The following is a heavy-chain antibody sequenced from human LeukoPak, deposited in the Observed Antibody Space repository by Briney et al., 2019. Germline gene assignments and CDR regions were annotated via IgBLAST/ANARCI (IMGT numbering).Heavy chain of an antibody. Sequence: SETLSLTCTVSGGSISSHYWTWIRQPPGKGLEWIGYISYSGSTNYNPSLKSRVTLSVDTSKNQFSLKLSSVTAADTAVYYCARHDGLNWFDPWGQGTLVTVSS. CDR3: ARHDGLNWFDP. D-gene: IGHD2-8*01. CDR1: GGSISSHY. J-gene: IGHJ5*02. V-gene: IGHV4-59*08. CDR2: ISYSGST.